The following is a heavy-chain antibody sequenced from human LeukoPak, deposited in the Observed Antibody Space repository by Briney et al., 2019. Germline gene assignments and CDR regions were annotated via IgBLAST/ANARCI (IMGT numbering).Heavy chain of an antibody. Sequence: SQTLSLTCAVSGGSISSGGYSWSWIRQPPGKGPEWIGYIYHSGSTYYNPSLKSRVTISVDRSKNQFSLKLSSVTAADTAVYYCARAGVEYYDSSGYSNYFDYWGQGTLVTVSS. CDR1: GGSISSGGYS. J-gene: IGHJ4*02. CDR3: ARAGVEYYDSSGYSNYFDY. V-gene: IGHV4-30-2*01. CDR2: IYHSGST. D-gene: IGHD3-22*01.